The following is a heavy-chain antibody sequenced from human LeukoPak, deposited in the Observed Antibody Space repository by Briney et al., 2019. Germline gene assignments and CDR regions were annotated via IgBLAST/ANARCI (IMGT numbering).Heavy chain of an antibody. CDR3: TRRGYDANDAYDI. D-gene: IGHD6-25*01. Sequence: GGSLKLSCAASGFTFSDSAMHWVRQASGKGLEWVGQIRGKTNNYATAYAASVKGRLTISRDDSQNTAYLQINSLKTEDTAVYYCTRRGYDANDAYDIWGQGTMVTVSS. CDR1: GFTFSDSA. V-gene: IGHV3-73*01. CDR2: IRGKTNNYAT. J-gene: IGHJ3*02.